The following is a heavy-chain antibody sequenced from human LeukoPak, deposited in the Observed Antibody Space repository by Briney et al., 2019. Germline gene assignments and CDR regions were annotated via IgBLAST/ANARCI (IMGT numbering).Heavy chain of an antibody. D-gene: IGHD2-2*01. J-gene: IGHJ4*02. CDR2: ISAYNGNT. Sequence: GASMKVSCKASGYTFTSYGISWVRQAPGQGLEWMGWISAYNGNTNYAQKLQGRVTMTTDTSTSTAYMELRSLRSDDTAVYYCARDTAQLGYCSSTSCYPFDYWGQGTLVTVSS. CDR3: ARDTAQLGYCSSTSCYPFDY. CDR1: GYTFTSYG. V-gene: IGHV1-18*01.